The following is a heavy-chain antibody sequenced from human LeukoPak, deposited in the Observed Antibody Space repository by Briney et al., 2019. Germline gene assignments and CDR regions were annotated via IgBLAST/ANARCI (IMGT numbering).Heavy chain of an antibody. D-gene: IGHD3-10*01. CDR3: ARRGDDFYGMDV. V-gene: IGHV3-64*01. J-gene: IGHJ6*02. CDR2: ISHNGGDT. Sequence: TGGSLRLPCAASGGFIFSTFATYWVRQAPGKGLEYVSAISHNGGDTYYANSVKGRFTISRDNSKNTLYLQMGSLRAEDMAVYYCARRGDDFYGMDVWGQGTTVTVSS. CDR1: GGFIFSTFA.